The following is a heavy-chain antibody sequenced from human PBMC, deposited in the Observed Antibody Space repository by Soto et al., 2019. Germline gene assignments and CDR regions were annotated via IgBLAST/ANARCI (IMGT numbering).Heavy chain of an antibody. J-gene: IGHJ6*02. D-gene: IGHD2-2*02. CDR1: GYTFTSYD. CDR2: MNPNSGNT. CDR3: ARGMDIVVVPAAIKRYYYYGMDV. Sequence: QVQLVQSGAEVKKPGASVKVSCKASGYTFTSYDINWVRQATGQGLEWMGWMNPNSGNTGYAQKFQGRVTMTRNTSISTAYMELSSLRSEETAVYYCARGMDIVVVPAAIKRYYYYGMDVWGQGTTVTVSS. V-gene: IGHV1-8*01.